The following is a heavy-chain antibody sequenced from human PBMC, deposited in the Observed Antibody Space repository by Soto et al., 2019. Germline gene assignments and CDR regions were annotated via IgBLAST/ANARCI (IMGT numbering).Heavy chain of an antibody. CDR1: GFSLTTSGVG. J-gene: IGHJ5*02. CDR2: IYWADDT. Sequence: QITLKESGPTLVKPTQTLTLTCTFSGFSLTTSGVGVGWIRQPPVKALEWLALIYWADDTRYSPSLKSRLTTTKDTSKNQVVLTMPNLDPADTATYFCAHRTTTVTWWFDPWGQGTLVTVSS. V-gene: IGHV2-5*02. D-gene: IGHD4-17*01. CDR3: AHRTTTVTWWFDP.